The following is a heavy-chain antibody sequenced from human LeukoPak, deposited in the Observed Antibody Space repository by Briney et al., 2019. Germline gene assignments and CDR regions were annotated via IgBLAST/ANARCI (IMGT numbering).Heavy chain of an antibody. J-gene: IGHJ4*02. Sequence: SETLSLTCAVYGGSFSGYYWSCIRQLPGKGQEWIGEINHSGSTNYNPSLKSRVTISVDTSKNQFSLKLSSVTAADTAVYYCARGGPYDYVWGSYRYCDYWGQGTLVTVSS. CDR2: INHSGST. CDR3: ARGGPYDYVWGSYRYCDY. CDR1: GGSFSGYY. V-gene: IGHV4-34*01. D-gene: IGHD3-16*02.